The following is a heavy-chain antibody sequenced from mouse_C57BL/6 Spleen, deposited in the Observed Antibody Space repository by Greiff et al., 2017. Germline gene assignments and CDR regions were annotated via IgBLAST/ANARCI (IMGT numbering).Heavy chain of an antibody. CDR1: GYTFTDYY. D-gene: IGHD1-1*01. J-gene: IGHJ4*01. V-gene: IGHV1-26*01. Sequence: EVQLQQSGPELVKPGASVKISCKASGYTFTDYYMNWVKQSHGKSLEWIGDINPNNGGTSYNQKFKGKATLTVDKSSSTAYMELRSLTSEDSAVYYCAVYYYGSSLYGMDYWGQGTSVTVSA. CDR2: INPNNGGT. CDR3: AVYYYGSSLYGMDY.